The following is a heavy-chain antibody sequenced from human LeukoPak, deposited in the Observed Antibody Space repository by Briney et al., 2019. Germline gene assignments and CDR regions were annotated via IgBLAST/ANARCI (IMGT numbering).Heavy chain of an antibody. D-gene: IGHD3-16*01. Sequence: EWMXWISAYNGNTNYAQKLQGRVTMTTDTSTSTAYMELRSLRSDDTAVYYCARMGELYPHDAFDIWGQGTMVTVSS. CDR3: ARMGELYPHDAFDI. CDR2: ISAYNGNT. J-gene: IGHJ3*02. V-gene: IGHV1-18*01.